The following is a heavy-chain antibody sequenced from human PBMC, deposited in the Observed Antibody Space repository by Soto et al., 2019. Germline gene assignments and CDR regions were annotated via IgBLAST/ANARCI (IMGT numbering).Heavy chain of an antibody. CDR1: GGSISSYY. V-gene: IGHV4-59*08. Sequence: QVQLQESGPGLVKPSETLSLTCTVSGGSISSYYWSWIRQPPGKGLEWIGYIYYSGSTNYNPSLKSRVTISVDTSKNQFSLKLSSVTAADTAVYYCARQLGGNWFDPWGQGTLVTVSS. CDR2: IYYSGST. CDR3: ARQLGGNWFDP. D-gene: IGHD3-16*01. J-gene: IGHJ5*02.